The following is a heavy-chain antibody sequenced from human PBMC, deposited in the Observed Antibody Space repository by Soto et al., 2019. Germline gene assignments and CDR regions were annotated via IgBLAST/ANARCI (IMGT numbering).Heavy chain of an antibody. CDR2: IKQDGSEK. D-gene: IGHD2-15*01. CDR3: ARGADIVVVVAALDY. Sequence: EVQLVESGGGLVQPGGSLRLSCAASGFTFSSYWMSWVRQAPGKGLEWVANIKQDGSEKYYVDSVKGRFTISRDNARNSRYLQMNSLRAEDTAVYYCARGADIVVVVAALDYWGQGTLVTVSS. V-gene: IGHV3-7*01. J-gene: IGHJ4*02. CDR1: GFTFSSYW.